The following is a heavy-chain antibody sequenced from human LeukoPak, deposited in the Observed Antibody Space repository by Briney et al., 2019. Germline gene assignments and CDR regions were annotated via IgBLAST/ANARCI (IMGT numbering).Heavy chain of an antibody. CDR1: GFTSDDYA. V-gene: IGHV3-9*02. D-gene: IGHD6-13*01. CDR3: AKDQQLGDYYYYYGMDV. Sequence: GRSLRLSCAASGFTSDDYAMHWVRQAPGKGLEWVSGISWNSGSIGYADSVKGRFTISRDNAKNSLYLQMNSLRAEDTALYYCAKDQQLGDYYYYYGMDVWGQGTTVTVSS. CDR2: ISWNSGSI. J-gene: IGHJ6*02.